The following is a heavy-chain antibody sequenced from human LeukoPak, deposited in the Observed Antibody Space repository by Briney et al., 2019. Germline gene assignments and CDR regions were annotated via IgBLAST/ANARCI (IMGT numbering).Heavy chain of an antibody. D-gene: IGHD2-15*01. J-gene: IGHJ4*02. CDR1: GFNFRNSG. CDR2: IPYDGSQS. Sequence: GGSLRLSCVASGFNFRNSGMHWVRQAPGKGLEWVTCIPYDGSQSHYAESVKGRSTVSRDTSNNTLFLQMDSLILEDTAVYYCVKDRGGWSFDSWGQGTLVTVSS. CDR3: VKDRGGWSFDS. V-gene: IGHV3-30*02.